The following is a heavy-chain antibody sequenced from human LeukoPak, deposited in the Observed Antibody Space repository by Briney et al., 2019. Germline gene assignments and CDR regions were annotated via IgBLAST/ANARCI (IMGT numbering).Heavy chain of an antibody. D-gene: IGHD1-7*01. CDR3: ARVFGNWNYQTLDY. CDR1: GGSINSYY. CDR2: IYYAGST. J-gene: IGHJ4*02. Sequence: PSETLSLTCTVSGGSINSYYWSWIRQPPGKGLEWIGYIYYAGSTNYNPSLKSRITISVDTSKNQFSLKLTSITAADTAVYYCARVFGNWNYQTLDYWGQGTLVTVSS. V-gene: IGHV4-59*01.